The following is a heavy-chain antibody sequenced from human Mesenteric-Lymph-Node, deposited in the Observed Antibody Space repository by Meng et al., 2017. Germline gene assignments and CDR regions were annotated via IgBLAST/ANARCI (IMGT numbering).Heavy chain of an antibody. D-gene: IGHD6-19*01. CDR2: ISYDGSNK. CDR3: ARERTPPQWLVRGDWFDP. CDR1: GFTFSSYA. V-gene: IGHV3-30*01. J-gene: IGHJ5*02. Sequence: GGSLRLSCAASGFTFSSYAMHWVRQAPGKGLEWVAVISYDGSNKYYADSVKGRFTISRDNSKNTLYLQMNRLRAEETAVYYCARERTPPQWLVRGDWFDPWGQGTLVTVSS.